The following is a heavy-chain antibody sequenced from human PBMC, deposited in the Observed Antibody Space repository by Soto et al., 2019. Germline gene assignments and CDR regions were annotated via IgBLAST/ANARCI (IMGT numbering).Heavy chain of an antibody. CDR1: GYTFASYG. V-gene: IGHV1-18*01. J-gene: IGHJ5*02. CDR2: ISVYSGNT. CDR3: ARDLIAFRPGWFDP. Sequence: GSVKVSCKASGYTFASYGFSWVRLAPGQGLEWMGWISVYSGNTNYAQKFQGRVTMTTDTSTNTAYMELRSLRYDDTAVYYCARDLIAFRPGWFDPWGQGTLVTVSS. D-gene: IGHD3-3*02.